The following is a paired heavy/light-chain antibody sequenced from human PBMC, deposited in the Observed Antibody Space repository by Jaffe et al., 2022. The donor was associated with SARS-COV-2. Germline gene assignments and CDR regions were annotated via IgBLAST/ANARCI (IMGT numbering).Light chain of an antibody. Sequence: SSELTQDPAVSVALGQTVRITCQGDSLRRYYASWYQQKPGQAPLLVIYGKNNRPSGIPDRFSGSSSGSTASLTITGAQAEDEGDYYCNSRDSTDKHLYVFGTGTRVTVL. CDR1: SLRRYY. J-gene: IGLJ1*01. V-gene: IGLV3-19*01. CDR2: GKN. CDR3: NSRDSTDKHLYV.
Heavy chain of an antibody. J-gene: IGHJ6*03. D-gene: IGHD1-1*01. CDR2: IRDGGPTT. CDR3: AKDDWNAYQYIYYMDV. CDR1: GFTFANYV. V-gene: IGHV3-23*04. Sequence: EVQLVESGGGLIQPGGSLRLSCAASGFTFANYVMTWVRQAPGKGLEWVSSIRDGGPTTYYADSVKGRFTISRDNSKNTLYLQMSSLRAEDTAVYYCAKDDWNAYQYIYYMDVWGKGTTVTVSS.